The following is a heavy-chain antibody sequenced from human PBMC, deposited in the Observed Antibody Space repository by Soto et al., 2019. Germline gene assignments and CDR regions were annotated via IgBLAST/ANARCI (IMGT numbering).Heavy chain of an antibody. D-gene: IGHD2-2*02. CDR2: GNPNSGGT. J-gene: IGHJ6*02. CDR1: GYTFSGYY. Sequence: GASVKVSCKASGYTFSGYYIHWLRQAPVQGLEWMGWGNPNSGGTNYAQKFQGRVTVTRDTPTSTAYMELSRLTSDDTAVYYCARSLTEGYCTITGCYTRPLYGMDVWGQGTTVTVSS. CDR3: ARSLTEGYCTITGCYTRPLYGMDV. V-gene: IGHV1-2*02.